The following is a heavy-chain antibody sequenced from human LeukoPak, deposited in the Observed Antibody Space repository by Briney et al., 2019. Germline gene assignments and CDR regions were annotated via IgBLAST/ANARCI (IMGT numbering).Heavy chain of an antibody. Sequence: GESLKISCRDSGYSFNTYWIGWVRQMPGKGLEWMGIIYPDDSDTRYNPSFQGQVTISVDKSINTAYLQWSSLKASDTAIYYYARHNNGMGDDSWGQGTLVTVSS. CDR3: ARHNNGMGDDS. D-gene: IGHD1-26*01. V-gene: IGHV5-51*01. CDR1: GYSFNTYW. J-gene: IGHJ4*02. CDR2: IYPDDSDT.